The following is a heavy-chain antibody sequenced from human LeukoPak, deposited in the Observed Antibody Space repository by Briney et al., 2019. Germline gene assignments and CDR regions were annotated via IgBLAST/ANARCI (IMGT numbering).Heavy chain of an antibody. J-gene: IGHJ5*02. V-gene: IGHV1-2*02. CDR1: GYTFTTYG. D-gene: IGHD2-15*01. CDR2: INPNSGGT. CDR3: ARDVVVAAADWFDP. Sequence: GASVKVSCQASGYTFTTYGITWVRQAPGQGLEWMGWINPNSGGTNYAQKFQGRVTMTRDTSISTAYMELSRLRSDDTAVYYCARDVVVAAADWFDPWGQGTLVTVSS.